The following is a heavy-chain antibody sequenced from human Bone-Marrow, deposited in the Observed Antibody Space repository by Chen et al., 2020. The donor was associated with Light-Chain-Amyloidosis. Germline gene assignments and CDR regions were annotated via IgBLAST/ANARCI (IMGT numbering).Heavy chain of an antibody. CDR3: AKDVGPNGLGPGLEY. V-gene: IGHV3-30*18. CDR1: GFTFSHYG. D-gene: IGHD1-26*01. Sequence: QVQLVESGGGVVQPGRSLRLSCAASGFTFSHYGMHWVRQAPGKGLEWGAVTGYDENSKYYAEPVKGRFTISRDSAKNTLYLQMNSLRADDTALYYCAKDVGPNGLGPGLEYWGQGTLVTVSS. J-gene: IGHJ4*02. CDR2: TGYDENSK.